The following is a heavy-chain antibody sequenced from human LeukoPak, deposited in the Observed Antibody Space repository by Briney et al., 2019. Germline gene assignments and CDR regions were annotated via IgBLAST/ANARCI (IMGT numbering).Heavy chain of an antibody. Sequence: GGSLRLSCAASGFTFSSYSMNWVRQAPGKGLEWVSYISSSSSTIYYADSVKGRFTISRGNAKNSLYLQMNSLRDEDTAVYYCARVAVAGTYYYGMDVWGQGTTVTVSS. CDR3: ARVAVAGTYYYGMDV. CDR1: GFTFSSYS. CDR2: ISSSSSTI. D-gene: IGHD6-19*01. J-gene: IGHJ6*02. V-gene: IGHV3-48*02.